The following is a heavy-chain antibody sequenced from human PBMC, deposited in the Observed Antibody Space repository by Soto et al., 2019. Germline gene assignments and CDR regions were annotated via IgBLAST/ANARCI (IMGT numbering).Heavy chain of an antibody. Sequence: PGGSLRLSCVVSGFSFNDHFMDWVRQAPGKGLQWVGRTKNKANGYTTEYAASVKGRFTISRDESKKSLYLQMNSLKTDDTAVYYCATGFSENALYHFDYWGRGALVTVSS. J-gene: IGHJ4*02. D-gene: IGHD3-16*01. CDR1: GFSFNDHF. CDR3: ATGFSENALYHFDY. V-gene: IGHV3-72*01. CDR2: TKNKANGYTT.